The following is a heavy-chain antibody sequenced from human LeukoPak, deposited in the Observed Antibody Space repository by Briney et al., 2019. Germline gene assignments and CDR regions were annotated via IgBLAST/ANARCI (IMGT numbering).Heavy chain of an antibody. Sequence: ASLKVSCKASGYTFTGYYIHWVRPAPGKWLEWIGSLSLKNGDINYAQKVRGRVTMTTDTSTNTAYMELWSLTSDDTAVYYCAKSAASSGYFLPFDYWGQGTPVIVSS. CDR3: AKSAASSGYFLPFDY. CDR1: GYTFTGYY. D-gene: IGHD3-22*01. J-gene: IGHJ4*02. CDR2: LSLKNGDI. V-gene: IGHV1-18*04.